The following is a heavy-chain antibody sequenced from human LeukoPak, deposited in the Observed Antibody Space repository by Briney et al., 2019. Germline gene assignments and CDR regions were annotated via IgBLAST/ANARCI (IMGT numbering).Heavy chain of an antibody. J-gene: IGHJ4*02. CDR2: IYYSGST. CDR1: GGSISSGDYY. D-gene: IGHD3-10*01. CDR3: ARARGYYYGSGSTYYFDY. V-gene: IGHV4-30-4*01. Sequence: SGTLSLTCTVSGGSISSGDYYWSWIRQPPGKGLEWIGYIYYSGSTYYNPSLKSRVTISVDTSKNQFSLKLSSVTAADTAVYYCARARGYYYGSGSTYYFDYWGQGTLVTVSS.